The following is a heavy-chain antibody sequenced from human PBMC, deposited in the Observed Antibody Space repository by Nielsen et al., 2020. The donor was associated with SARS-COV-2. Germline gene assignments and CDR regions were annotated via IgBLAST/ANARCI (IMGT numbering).Heavy chain of an antibody. Sequence: GGSLRLSCTASGFTSGDYAMSWFRQAPGKGLEWVGFIRSKAYGGTTEYAASVKGRFTISRDDSKSIAYLQMNSLKTEDTAVYYCTRDRSDQLLGWLDNDYYYYGMDVWGQGTTVTVSS. CDR1: GFTSGDYA. CDR3: TRDRSDQLLGWLDNDYYYYGMDV. D-gene: IGHD2-2*01. J-gene: IGHJ6*02. CDR2: IRSKAYGGTT. V-gene: IGHV3-49*03.